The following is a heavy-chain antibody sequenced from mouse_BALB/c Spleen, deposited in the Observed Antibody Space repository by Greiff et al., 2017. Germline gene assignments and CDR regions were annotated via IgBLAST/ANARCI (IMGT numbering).Heavy chain of an antibody. V-gene: IGHV7-3*02. CDR1: GFTFTDYY. Sequence: DVKLVESGGGLVQPGGSLRLSCATSGFTFTDYYMSWVRQPPGKALEWLGFIRNKANGYTTEYSASVKGRFTISRDNSQSILYLQMNTLRAEDSATYYCARDRPQYAMDYWGQGTSVTVSS. J-gene: IGHJ4*01. CDR3: ARDRPQYAMDY. CDR2: IRNKANGYTT.